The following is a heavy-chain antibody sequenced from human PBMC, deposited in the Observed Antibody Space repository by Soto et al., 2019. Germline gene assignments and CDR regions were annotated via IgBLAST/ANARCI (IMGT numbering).Heavy chain of an antibody. D-gene: IGHD3-9*01. V-gene: IGHV4-39*01. Sequence: SETLSLTCTVSGGSMSSSSYYWGWIRQPPGKGLEWIANMYFSGFYSGSTSYNPSLKSRVTISVDTSKNQFSLQVSSATAADTAVYYCARGFDILTFGFCLDYWGQGTLVTVSS. CDR3: ARGFDILTFGFCLDY. CDR2: MYFSGFYSGST. J-gene: IGHJ4*02. CDR1: GGSMSSSSYY.